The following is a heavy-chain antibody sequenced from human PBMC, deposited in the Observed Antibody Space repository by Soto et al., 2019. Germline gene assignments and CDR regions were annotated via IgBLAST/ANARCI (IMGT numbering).Heavy chain of an antibody. CDR3: ARDFSSSGETKFDY. Sequence: QVQLQESGPGLVKPSQTLSLTCTVSGGSISSGDYYWSWIRQPPGKGLEWIGYIYYSGSTYYNPSLQSQVTISVDTAKTQFSLKLSSVTAADTAVYYCARDFSSSGETKFDYWGQGTLVTVSS. CDR1: GGSISSGDYY. V-gene: IGHV4-30-4*01. J-gene: IGHJ4*02. CDR2: IYYSGST. D-gene: IGHD3-22*01.